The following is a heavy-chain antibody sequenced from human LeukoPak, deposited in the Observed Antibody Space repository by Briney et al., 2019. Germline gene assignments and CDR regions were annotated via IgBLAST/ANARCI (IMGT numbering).Heavy chain of an antibody. D-gene: IGHD3-22*01. Sequence: TGGSLRLSCAASGFTFNNYAMNWVRQAPGKGLEWVSYITNSGNSKSYADSVKGRFTISRDNTKNSLYLQMNGLRAEDTAVYYCARTRSSGYLTFDCWGQGILVTVSS. CDR1: GFTFNNYA. V-gene: IGHV3-48*01. CDR3: ARTRSSGYLTFDC. J-gene: IGHJ4*02. CDR2: ITNSGNSK.